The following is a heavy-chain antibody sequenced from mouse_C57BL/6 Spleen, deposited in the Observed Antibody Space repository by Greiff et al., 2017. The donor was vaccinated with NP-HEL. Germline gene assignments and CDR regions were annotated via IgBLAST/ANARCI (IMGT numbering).Heavy chain of an antibody. CDR3: ARPDYYGSSYGAY. Sequence: EVTLVESGGGLVKPGGSLKLSCAASGFTFSDYGMHWVRQAPEKGLEWVAYISSGSSTIYYADTVKGRFTISRDNAKNTLFLQMTSLRSEDTAMYYCARPDYYGSSYGAYWGQGTLVTVSA. V-gene: IGHV5-17*01. CDR2: ISSGSSTI. D-gene: IGHD1-1*01. CDR1: GFTFSDYG. J-gene: IGHJ3*01.